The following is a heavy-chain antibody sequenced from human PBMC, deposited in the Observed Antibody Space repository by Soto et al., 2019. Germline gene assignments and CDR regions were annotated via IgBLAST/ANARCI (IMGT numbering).Heavy chain of an antibody. D-gene: IGHD6-13*01. J-gene: IGHJ6*02. CDR3: ARGVAAAAGYYGMDV. V-gene: IGHV4-4*02. CDR2: IYHSGST. Sequence: QVQLQESGPGLVKPSGTLSLTCAVSGGSISSSNWWSWVRQPPGKGLEWIGEIYHSGSTNYNPSLKSRVTITVDKSKNQFSLKLSAVTAADTAVDYWARGVAAAAGYYGMDVWGQGTTVTVSS. CDR1: GGSISSSNW.